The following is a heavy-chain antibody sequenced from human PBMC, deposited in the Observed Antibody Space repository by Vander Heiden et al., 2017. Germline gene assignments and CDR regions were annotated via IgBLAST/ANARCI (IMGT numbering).Heavy chain of an antibody. J-gene: IGHJ3*02. Sequence: EVQLVESGGGLVQPGWSLRLSCAASGFTFSNYWMAWIRQAPGKGLEWVANLNEDGTEKYYLDSVKGRFTISRDNTKNSVYLQMNSLRDEHTALYFCAGRIFDIWVQGTMVTVSS. CDR2: LNEDGTEK. CDR3: AGRIFDI. CDR1: GFTFSNYW. V-gene: IGHV3-7*01.